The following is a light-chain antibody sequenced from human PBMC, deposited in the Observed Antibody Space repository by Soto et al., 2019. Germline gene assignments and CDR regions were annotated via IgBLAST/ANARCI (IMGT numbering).Light chain of an antibody. J-gene: IGLJ2*01. CDR1: SGHSSYA. V-gene: IGLV4-69*01. CDR3: QTWGAGSVV. CDR2: LNSDGSH. Sequence: QTVVTQSPSASASLGASVKLTCTLSSGHSSYAIAWHQQQPEKGPRYLMKLNSDGSHSKGDGIPDRFSGSSSGAGRYLTISSLQSEDEADYYCQTWGAGSVVFGGGTKLTVL.